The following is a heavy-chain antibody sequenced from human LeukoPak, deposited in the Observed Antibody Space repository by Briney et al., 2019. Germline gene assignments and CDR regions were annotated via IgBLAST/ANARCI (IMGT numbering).Heavy chain of an antibody. CDR2: ISAYNSNT. Sequence: RASVKVSCKASGYTFTSYGISWVRQAPGQGLEWMGWISAYNSNTNCAQKLQGRVTMTTDTPTSTAYMELRSLRSDDTAVYYCARADCTSTSCYPNFDYWGQGTLVTVSS. J-gene: IGHJ4*02. V-gene: IGHV1-18*01. CDR1: GYTFTSYG. CDR3: ARADCTSTSCYPNFDY. D-gene: IGHD2-2*01.